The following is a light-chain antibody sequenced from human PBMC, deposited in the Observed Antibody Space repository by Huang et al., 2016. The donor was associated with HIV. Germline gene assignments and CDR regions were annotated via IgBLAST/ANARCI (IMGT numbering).Light chain of an antibody. CDR2: LGS. J-gene: IGKJ3*01. CDR3: MQSLQTPFT. Sequence: DIVMTQSPLSLPVTPGEPASISCRSRQTLLHSYGYNFLQWYVQKPGQSPQLLISLGSDRASGVPDRFTGSGSGTDFTLEISSVEAEDVGVYYCMQSLQTPFTFGPGTKVDI. CDR1: QTLLHSYGYNF. V-gene: IGKV2-28*01.